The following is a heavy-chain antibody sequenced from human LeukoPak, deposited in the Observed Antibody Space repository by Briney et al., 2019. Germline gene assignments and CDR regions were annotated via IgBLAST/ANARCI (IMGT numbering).Heavy chain of an antibody. V-gene: IGHV4-59*01. D-gene: IGHD3-16*01. J-gene: IGHJ4*02. Sequence: SETLSLTCTVSGGSISSYYWSWIRQPPGKGLEWIGYIYYSGTSTCNPSLKSRVTISADTSKNQFSLKLNSLTTADTAVYYCTRGAGWLIDYWGQGTLVTVSS. CDR2: IYYSGTS. CDR1: GGSISSYY. CDR3: TRGAGWLIDY.